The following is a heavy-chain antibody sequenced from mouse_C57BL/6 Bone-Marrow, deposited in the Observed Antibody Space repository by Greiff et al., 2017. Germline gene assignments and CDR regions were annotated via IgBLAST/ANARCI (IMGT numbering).Heavy chain of an antibody. CDR2: IYPGDGDT. Sequence: QVQLQQSGPELVKPGASVKISCKASGYAFSSSWMNWVKQRPGKGLEWIGRIYPGDGDTNYNGKFKGKATLTADKSSRTAYMQLSSLTSEDSAVYFCARLGYDYHIYAMDYWGQGTSVTVSS. CDR3: ARLGYDYHIYAMDY. CDR1: GYAFSSSW. J-gene: IGHJ4*01. D-gene: IGHD2-4*01. V-gene: IGHV1-82*01.